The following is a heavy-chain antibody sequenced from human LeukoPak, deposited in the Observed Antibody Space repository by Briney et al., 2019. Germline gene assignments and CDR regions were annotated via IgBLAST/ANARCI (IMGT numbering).Heavy chain of an antibody. D-gene: IGHD3-3*01. CDR2: IYTSGST. CDR1: GGSISSGSYY. V-gene: IGHV4-61*02. Sequence: SETLSLTCTVSGGSISSGSYYWSWIRQPAGKGLEWIGRIYTSGSTNYNPSLKSRVTISVDPSKNQFSLKLSSVTAADTAVYYCARGGNYDFWSGYYFDYWGQGTLVTVSS. J-gene: IGHJ4*02. CDR3: ARGGNYDFWSGYYFDY.